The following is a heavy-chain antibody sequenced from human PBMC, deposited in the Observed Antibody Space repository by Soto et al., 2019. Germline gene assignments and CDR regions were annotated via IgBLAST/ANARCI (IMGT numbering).Heavy chain of an antibody. Sequence: GASVKVSCKASGYTFTGYYMHWVRQAPGQGLEWMGWINPNSGGTNYAQKFQGWVTMTRDTSISTAYMELSRLRSDDTAVYYCARGQGLGSGSYFHAFDIWGQGTMVTVSS. V-gene: IGHV1-2*04. CDR2: INPNSGGT. CDR1: GYTFTGYY. D-gene: IGHD1-26*01. CDR3: ARGQGLGSGSYFHAFDI. J-gene: IGHJ3*02.